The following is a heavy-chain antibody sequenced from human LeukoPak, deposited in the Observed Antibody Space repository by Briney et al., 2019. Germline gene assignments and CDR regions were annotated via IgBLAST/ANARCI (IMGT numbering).Heavy chain of an antibody. CDR3: ARVYYGSGSYYTHYYFDY. CDR1: GGTFSSYA. Sequence: GASVKVSCKASGGTFSSYAISWVRQAPGQGLEWMGGIIPIFGTANYAQKFQGRVTITADKSTSTAYMELSSLRSEDTAVYYCARVYYGSGSYYTHYYFDYWGQGTLVTVSS. J-gene: IGHJ4*02. CDR2: IIPIFGTA. V-gene: IGHV1-69*06. D-gene: IGHD3-10*01.